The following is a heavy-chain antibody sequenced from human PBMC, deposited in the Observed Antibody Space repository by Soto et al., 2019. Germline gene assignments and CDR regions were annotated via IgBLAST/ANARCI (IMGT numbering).Heavy chain of an antibody. J-gene: IGHJ4*02. CDR2: IKQDGSEK. CDR1: GFTFSSYW. V-gene: IGHV3-7*03. Sequence: GGSLRLSCAASGFTFSSYWMSWVRQAPGKGLEWVANIKQDGSEKYYVDSVKGRFTISRDNAKNSLYLQMNSLRAEDTAVYYCARDLSRYYYDSSGYYSHFDYWGQGTLVTVSS. CDR3: ARDLSRYYYDSSGYYSHFDY. D-gene: IGHD3-22*01.